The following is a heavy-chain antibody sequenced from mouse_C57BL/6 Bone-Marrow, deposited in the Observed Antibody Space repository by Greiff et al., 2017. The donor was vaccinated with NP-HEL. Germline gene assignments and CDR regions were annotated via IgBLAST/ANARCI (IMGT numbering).Heavy chain of an antibody. CDR3: ARDLADG. CDR1: GFTFSSYA. V-gene: IGHV5-4*01. J-gene: IGHJ2*01. CDR2: ISDGGSYT. Sequence: EVMLVESGGGLVKPGGSLKLSCAASGFTFSSYAMSWVRQTPAKRLEWVATISDGGSYTYYPDNVKGRFTISRDNAKNNLYLQMSHLKSEDTAMYYCARDLADGWGQGTTLTVSS.